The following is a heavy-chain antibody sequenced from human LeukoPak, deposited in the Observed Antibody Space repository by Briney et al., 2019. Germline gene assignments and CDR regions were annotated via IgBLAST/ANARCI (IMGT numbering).Heavy chain of an antibody. CDR3: AKGEQYSSAWYHSSGDY. D-gene: IGHD6-19*01. CDR1: GFTFSSYG. J-gene: IGHJ4*02. V-gene: IGHV3-30*18. Sequence: GGSLRLSCAASGFTFSSYGMHWVRQAPGKGLEWMAVISYDGSNQYYADSVKGRFSISRDNAKNTVYLQMNSLGAEDTAVYYCAKGEQYSSAWYHSSGDYWGQGTLVTVSP. CDR2: ISYDGSNQ.